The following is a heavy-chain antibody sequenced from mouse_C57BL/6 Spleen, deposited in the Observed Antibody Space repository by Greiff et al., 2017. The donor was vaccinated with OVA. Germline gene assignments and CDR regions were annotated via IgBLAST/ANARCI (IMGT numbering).Heavy chain of an antibody. CDR2: IYPRSGNT. J-gene: IGHJ2*01. CDR3: ARYYSNYNFDY. V-gene: IGHV1-81*01. CDR1: GYTFTSYG. D-gene: IGHD2-5*01. Sequence: VQLVESGAELARPGASVKLSCKASGYTFTSYGISWVKQRTGQGLEWIGEIYPRSGNTYYNEKFKGKATLTADKSSSTAYMELRSLTSEDSAVYFCARYYSNYNFDYWGQGTTLTVSS.